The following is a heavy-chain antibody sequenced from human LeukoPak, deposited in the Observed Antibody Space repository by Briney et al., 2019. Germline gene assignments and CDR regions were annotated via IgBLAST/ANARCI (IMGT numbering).Heavy chain of an antibody. Sequence: SGGSLRRSCAASGLTVSTNYMTWVRQAPGKGLEWVSIIHSDGSTYYADSVKGQFTISRDNYKNTLYLQMNSLRGEDTAMYYCARDLDYFDSSGSHRRRNYFDYWGQGTLVTVSS. CDR2: IHSDGST. CDR1: GLTVSTNY. V-gene: IGHV3-53*01. CDR3: ARDLDYFDSSGSHRRRNYFDY. J-gene: IGHJ4*02. D-gene: IGHD3-22*01.